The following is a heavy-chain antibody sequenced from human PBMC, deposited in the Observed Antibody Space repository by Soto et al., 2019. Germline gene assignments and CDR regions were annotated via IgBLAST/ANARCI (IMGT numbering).Heavy chain of an antibody. D-gene: IGHD5-12*01. V-gene: IGHV5-51*01. Sequence: GESLKISCKGSGYSFTSYWIGWVRQIPGKGLEWMGIIHPSDFDTRYSPSFQGQVTISADKSISTAYLQWNSLRASDTAMYYCAIHSTGYEDSWGQGTLVTVSS. CDR2: IHPSDFDT. CDR3: AIHSTGYEDS. CDR1: GYSFTSYW. J-gene: IGHJ5*02.